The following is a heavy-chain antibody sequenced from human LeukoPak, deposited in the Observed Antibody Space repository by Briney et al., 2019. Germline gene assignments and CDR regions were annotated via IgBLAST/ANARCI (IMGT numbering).Heavy chain of an antibody. J-gene: IGHJ6*03. Sequence: SVKVSCKASGGTFSSYAISWVRRAPGQGLEWMGGIIPIFGTANYAQKFQGRVTITADESTSTAYMELSSLRSEDTAVYYCARDRGGYAIYYYMDVWGKGTTVTVSS. D-gene: IGHD2-8*01. V-gene: IGHV1-69*01. CDR1: GGTFSSYA. CDR3: ARDRGGYAIYYYMDV. CDR2: IIPIFGTA.